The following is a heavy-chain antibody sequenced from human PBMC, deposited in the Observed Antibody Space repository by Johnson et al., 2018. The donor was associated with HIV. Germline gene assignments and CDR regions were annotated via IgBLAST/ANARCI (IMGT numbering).Heavy chain of an antibody. J-gene: IGHJ3*02. D-gene: IGHD6-13*01. CDR3: AKVSSQSSSWYDAFDI. CDR1: GFTVSSNY. CDR2: ISYDGSNT. V-gene: IGHV3-30*18. Sequence: VQLVESGGGLIQPGGSLRLTCAASGFTVSSNYMSWVRQAPGKGLEWVALISYDGSNTYYADSVRGRFTLSRDNSKNTLYLQMNSLRAEDTAVYYCAKVSSQSSSWYDAFDIWGQGTMVTVSS.